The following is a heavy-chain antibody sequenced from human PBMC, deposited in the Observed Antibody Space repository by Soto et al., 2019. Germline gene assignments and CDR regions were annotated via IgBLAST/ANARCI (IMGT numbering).Heavy chain of an antibody. D-gene: IGHD3-22*01. J-gene: IGHJ4*02. CDR2: INPYNGNT. Sequence: QVQLVQSGAEVKKPGASVKVSCKASGYTFTSYAITWVRQAPGQGLEWMGWINPYNGNTNYAQNLPARVTMTTDTSTNTAYMELRSLRSDDTAMYYCARAFYYDSSGYYYADYWGQGTLVTVSS. V-gene: IGHV1-18*01. CDR1: GYTFTSYA. CDR3: ARAFYYDSSGYYYADY.